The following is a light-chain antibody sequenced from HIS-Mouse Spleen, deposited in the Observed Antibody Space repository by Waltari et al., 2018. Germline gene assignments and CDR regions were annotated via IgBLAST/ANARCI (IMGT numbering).Light chain of an antibody. V-gene: IGLV1-47*01. CDR2: RNN. Sequence: QSVLTQPPSASGTPGQRVTISCSGSSSNIGSNYVYWYQQLPGTAPKLLIYRNNQRPSGVPDRFSGSKSGTSASLASSWLRSEDEADYYCAAWDDSLSGRVFGGGTKLTVL. CDR1: SSNIGSNY. J-gene: IGLJ3*02. CDR3: AAWDDSLSGRV.